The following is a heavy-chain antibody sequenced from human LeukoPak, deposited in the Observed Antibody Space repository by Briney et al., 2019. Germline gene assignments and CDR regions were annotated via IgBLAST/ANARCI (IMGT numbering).Heavy chain of an antibody. CDR2: IYYSGST. CDR1: GGSISSSSYY. Sequence: SETLSLTCTVSGGSISSSSYYWGWIRQPPGKGLEWIGSIYYSGSTYYNPSLKGRVTISVDTSKNQFSLKLSSVTAADTAVYYCARQYFGVWGSYAPYYFDYWGQGTLVTVSS. V-gene: IGHV4-39*01. CDR3: ARQYFGVWGSYAPYYFDY. J-gene: IGHJ4*02. D-gene: IGHD3-16*01.